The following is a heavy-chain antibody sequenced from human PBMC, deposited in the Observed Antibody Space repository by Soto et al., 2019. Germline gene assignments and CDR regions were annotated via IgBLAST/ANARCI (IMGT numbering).Heavy chain of an antibody. D-gene: IGHD7-27*01. J-gene: IGHJ4*02. CDR2: IYYSGST. CDR3: ARDRSNWAFDY. Sequence: QVQLQESGPGLVKPSQTLSLTCTVSGGSISSGGYYWSWIRQLPGKGLEWIGYIYYSGSTYYNPSLKSRVTISVDTSKNLFSLKLSSVTAADTAVYCCARDRSNWAFDYWGEGTLVTVSS. CDR1: GGSISSGGYY. V-gene: IGHV4-31*03.